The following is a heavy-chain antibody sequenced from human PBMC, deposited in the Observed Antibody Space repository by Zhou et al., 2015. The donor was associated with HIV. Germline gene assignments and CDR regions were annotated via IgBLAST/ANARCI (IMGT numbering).Heavy chain of an antibody. Sequence: VQLVESGGGVVQPGKSLRLSCAASGFTFSGSAMHWVRQASGKGLEWVGRIRSKANSYATAYAASVKGRFTISRDDSKNTAYLQMNSLKTEDTAVYYCTSSIAARRNWFDPWGQGTLVTVSS. CDR2: IRSKANSYAT. CDR3: TSSIAARRNWFDP. J-gene: IGHJ5*02. V-gene: IGHV3-73*01. D-gene: IGHD6-6*01. CDR1: GFTFSGSA.